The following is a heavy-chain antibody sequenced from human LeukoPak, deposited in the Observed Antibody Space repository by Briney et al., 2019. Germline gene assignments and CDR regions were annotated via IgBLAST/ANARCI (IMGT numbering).Heavy chain of an antibody. D-gene: IGHD1-7*01. V-gene: IGHV3-53*01. CDR3: ARWTNYHAFDI. CDR2: LYSHGAT. Sequence: PGGSLRLSCAASEFTVTYNYMTWVRQAPGKGLEWVSLLYSHGATNYADSVKGRFTISRDDSKNTVYLQMNSLRAEDTAVYYCARWTNYHAFDIWGQGTMVTVSS. J-gene: IGHJ3*02. CDR1: EFTVTYNY.